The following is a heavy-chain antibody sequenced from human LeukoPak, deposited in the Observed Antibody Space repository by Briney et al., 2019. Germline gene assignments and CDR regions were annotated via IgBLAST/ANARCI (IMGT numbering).Heavy chain of an antibody. Sequence: PSETLSLTCAVYGGSFSGYYWSWIRQPPGKGLEWIGEINHSGSTNYNPSLKSRVTISVDTSKNQFSLKLSSVTPADTAVYYCARRRGLGYCSSTSCLHFDYWGQGTLVTVSS. D-gene: IGHD2-2*01. V-gene: IGHV4-34*01. CDR2: INHSGST. J-gene: IGHJ4*02. CDR3: ARRRGLGYCSSTSCLHFDY. CDR1: GGSFSGYY.